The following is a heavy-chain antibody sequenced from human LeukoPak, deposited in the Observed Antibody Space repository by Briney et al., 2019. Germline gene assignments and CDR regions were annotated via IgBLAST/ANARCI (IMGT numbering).Heavy chain of an antibody. J-gene: IGHJ4*02. V-gene: IGHV4-38-2*02. CDR2: IVSGGST. D-gene: IGHD1-7*01. CDR1: TDSISSGNY. CDR3: VRDYGNFVQGN. Sequence: SETLSLTCSVSTDSISSGNYWGWVRQSPGQGLEWIGSIVSGGSTYHNPSFKSRVTMSIDTSKNQFSVKLSFVTAADTAIYYCVRDYGNFVQGNWGQGTLVTVSS.